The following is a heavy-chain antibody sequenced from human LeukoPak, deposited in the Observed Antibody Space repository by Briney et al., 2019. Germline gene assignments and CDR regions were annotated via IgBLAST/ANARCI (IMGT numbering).Heavy chain of an antibody. J-gene: IGHJ4*02. V-gene: IGHV1-18*01. Sequence: ASVKVSCKASGYTSTNYGINWVRQAPGQGLEWMGWISADNGNINYAQKVQGRVTMTTDTSTSTVYMELRSLRPDDTAVYYCARDLEYDSSDVKRDCWGQGTLVTVSS. CDR1: GYTSTNYG. CDR3: ARDLEYDSSDVKRDC. D-gene: IGHD3-22*01. CDR2: ISADNGNI.